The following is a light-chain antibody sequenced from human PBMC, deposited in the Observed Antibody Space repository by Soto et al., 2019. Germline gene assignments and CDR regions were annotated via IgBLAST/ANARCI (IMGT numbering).Light chain of an antibody. Sequence: DIQMTQSPSSLSASVGDRVTITCRARQSISDSLNWYQHKPGTAPKLLIYAASSLQSGVPSRFRGGGSGTDFTLTISSLQPEDFVTYFCQQSFSFPATFGGGTKVEIK. V-gene: IGKV1-39*01. J-gene: IGKJ4*01. CDR3: QQSFSFPAT. CDR2: AAS. CDR1: QSISDS.